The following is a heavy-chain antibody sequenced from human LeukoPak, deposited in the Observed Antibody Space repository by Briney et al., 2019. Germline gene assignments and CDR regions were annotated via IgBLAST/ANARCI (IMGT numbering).Heavy chain of an antibody. CDR2: ISGSGGST. CDR1: GFTFSLYN. Sequence: GGSLRLSCAASGFTFSLYNMNWVRQAPGKGLEWVSAISGSGGSTYYADSVKGRFTISRDNSKNTLYLQMNSLRAEDTAVYYCAKDYYYDSSGYSLWGQGTLVTVSS. J-gene: IGHJ4*02. D-gene: IGHD3-22*01. V-gene: IGHV3-23*01. CDR3: AKDYYYDSSGYSL.